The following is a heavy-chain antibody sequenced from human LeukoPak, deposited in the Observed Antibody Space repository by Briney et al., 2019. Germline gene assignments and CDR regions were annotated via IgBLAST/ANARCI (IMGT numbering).Heavy chain of an antibody. CDR2: INTNTGNP. CDR1: GYTFTSYA. D-gene: IGHD3-3*01. Sequence: ASVTVSCKASGYTFTSYAMNWVRQAPGQGLEWMGWINTNTGNPTYAQGFTGRFVFSLDTSVSTAYLQISSLKAEDTAVYYCARTLRFLEWDYPDYWGQGTLVTVSS. CDR3: ARTLRFLEWDYPDY. V-gene: IGHV7-4-1*02. J-gene: IGHJ4*02.